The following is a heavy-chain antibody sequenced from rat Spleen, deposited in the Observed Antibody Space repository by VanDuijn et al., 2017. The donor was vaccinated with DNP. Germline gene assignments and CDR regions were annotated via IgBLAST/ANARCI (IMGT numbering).Heavy chain of an antibody. J-gene: IGHJ4*01. D-gene: IGHD1-6*01. Sequence: QVQLKESGPGLVQPSQTLSLTCTVSGFSLTSYHVHWVRQPPGKGLEWMGRIQSGGSTAYNSALKSRLSISRDTSKNQVFLKMNSLQTDDTGTYFCTRDAYSGYSYATDAWGQGTSVTVSS. V-gene: IGHV2-27*01. CDR3: TRDAYSGYSYATDA. CDR2: IQSGGST. CDR1: GFSLTSYH.